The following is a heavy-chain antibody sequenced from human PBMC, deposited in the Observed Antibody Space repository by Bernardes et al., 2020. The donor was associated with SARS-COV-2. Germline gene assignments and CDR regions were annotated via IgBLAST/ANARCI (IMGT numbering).Heavy chain of an antibody. CDR1: GDSLSDLS. J-gene: IGHJ3*02. CDR3: ATILSGLLLNYTEGGFDI. CDR2: FDPTEGGV. D-gene: IGHD1-7*01. V-gene: IGHV1-24*01. Sequence: ASVKVSCKVSGDSLSDLSMHWVRLAPGKGLEWMGAFDPTEGGVIYAQKFQGRVTLTEDTSTNTAYMDLNSLRSEDTATYFCATILSGLLLNYTEGGFDIWGQGTMVTVSS.